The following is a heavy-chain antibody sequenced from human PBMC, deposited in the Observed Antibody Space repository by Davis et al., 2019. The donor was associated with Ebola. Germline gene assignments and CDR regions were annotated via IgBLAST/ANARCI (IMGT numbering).Heavy chain of an antibody. J-gene: IGHJ4*02. D-gene: IGHD5-18*01. CDR1: GFTFSSYA. Sequence: GSLKISCAASGFTFSSYAMHWVRQAPGKGLEYVSAISSNGGSTYYANSVKGRFTISRDNSKNTLYLQMGSLRAEDMAVYYCARVAYSYGHDYWGQGTLVTVSS. CDR2: ISSNGGST. CDR3: ARVAYSYGHDY. V-gene: IGHV3-64*01.